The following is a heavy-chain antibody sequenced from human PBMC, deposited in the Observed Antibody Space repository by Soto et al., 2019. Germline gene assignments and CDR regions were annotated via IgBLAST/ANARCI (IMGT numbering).Heavy chain of an antibody. CDR3: ARQTIVGGREEGLGH. Sequence: QITLKESGPPLVKPTQTLTLTCTFSGFSLSTSGVGVGWIRQPPGKALEWLALIYWDDDKRYSPSLKSRLTITKDTSKNQVVLTMTNMDPVDTATYYCARQTIVGGREEGLGHWGQGSLVTVSS. J-gene: IGHJ4*02. V-gene: IGHV2-5*02. D-gene: IGHD1-26*01. CDR2: IYWDDDK. CDR1: GFSLSTSGVG.